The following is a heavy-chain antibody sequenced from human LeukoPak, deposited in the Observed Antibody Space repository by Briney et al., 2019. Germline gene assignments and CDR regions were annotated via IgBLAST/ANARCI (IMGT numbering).Heavy chain of an antibody. CDR2: INPSGGST. D-gene: IGHD1-14*01. V-gene: IGHV1-46*01. CDR1: GYTFTSYY. J-gene: IGHJ5*02. CDR3: ARDFDRYGGFNWLDP. Sequence: GASVKVSGKASGYTFTSYYMHWVRQAPGQGLEWMGIINPSGGSTSYAQKFQGRVTMTRDTSTSTVYMELSSLRSEDTAVYYCARDFDRYGGFNWLDPWGQGTLVTVSS.